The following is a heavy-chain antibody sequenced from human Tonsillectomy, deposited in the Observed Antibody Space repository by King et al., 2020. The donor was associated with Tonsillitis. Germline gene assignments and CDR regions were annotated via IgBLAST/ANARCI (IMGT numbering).Heavy chain of an antibody. CDR2: IKQDGSEK. Sequence: QLVQSGGGLVQPGGSLRLSCAASGFTFSSYWMSWVRQAPGKGLEWVANIKQDGSEKYYVDSVKGRFTISRDNAKNSLYLQMNSLRAEDTAVYYCARDPTIFGVVIVPDYWGQGTLVTVSS. CDR1: GFTFSSYW. CDR3: ARDPTIFGVVIVPDY. D-gene: IGHD3-3*01. J-gene: IGHJ4*02. V-gene: IGHV3-7*01.